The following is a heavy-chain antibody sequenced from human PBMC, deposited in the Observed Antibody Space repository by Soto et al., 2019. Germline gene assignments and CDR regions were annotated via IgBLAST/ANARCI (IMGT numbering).Heavy chain of an antibody. D-gene: IGHD3-3*01. V-gene: IGHV1-2*02. CDR3: ARGGGVGVAGSASFDM. CDR1: GYPVTAYY. Sequence: QLHLVQSGAVVKKPGASVTVSCSASGYPVTAYYMHWVRQAPGRGLEWMGGINPATGAAKYTQTCRGRVTMARYTSTGTVFMELSGLTSADTAVFYCARGGGVGVAGSASFDMWGQGTLVTVSS. J-gene: IGHJ3*02. CDR2: INPATGAA.